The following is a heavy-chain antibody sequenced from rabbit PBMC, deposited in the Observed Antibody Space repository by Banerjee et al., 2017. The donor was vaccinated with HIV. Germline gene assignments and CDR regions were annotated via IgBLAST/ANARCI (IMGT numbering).Heavy chain of an antibody. CDR2: IVNGNGNT. D-gene: IGHD4-1*01. CDR1: GFDFSSSYY. CDR3: AREGGIVVAGAFNL. V-gene: IGHV1S47*01. J-gene: IGHJ4*01. Sequence: QEQLVESGGGLVQPEGSLTLTCKAAGFDFSSSYYMCWVRQAPGKGPEWIACIVNGNGNTYYASWVNGRFTISRSTSLATVTLQVTSLTVADTATYFCAREGGIVVAGAFNLWGQGTLVTVS.